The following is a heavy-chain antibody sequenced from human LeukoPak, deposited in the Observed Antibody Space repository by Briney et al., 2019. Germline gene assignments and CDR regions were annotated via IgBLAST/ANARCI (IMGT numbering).Heavy chain of an antibody. V-gene: IGHV5-51*01. CDR1: GYNFNTFW. CDR3: VRRRGSSWKGDFDY. Sequence: GESLKISCEGSGYNFNTFWIGWVRQKPGEGLEWVGIIYPGDSDTKYSPAVQGQVTISADKPITTAYLQWSSLKASDTAMYYCVRRRGSSWKGDFDYWGQGTLVTVSS. CDR2: IYPGDSDT. D-gene: IGHD6-13*01. J-gene: IGHJ4*02.